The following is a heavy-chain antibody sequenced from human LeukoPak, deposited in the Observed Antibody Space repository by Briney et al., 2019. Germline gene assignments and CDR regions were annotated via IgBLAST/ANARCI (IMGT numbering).Heavy chain of an antibody. D-gene: IGHD3-3*01. CDR3: ARSPSPYYDFWSGYYVGGAFDI. J-gene: IGHJ3*02. Sequence: ASVKVSCKASGYTFTGYYMHWVRQAPGQGLEWMGWINPNSGGTNYAQKFQGRVTMTRGTSISTAYMELSRLRSDDTAVYYCARSPSPYYDFWSGYYVGGAFDIWGQGTMVTVSS. CDR2: INPNSGGT. V-gene: IGHV1-2*02. CDR1: GYTFTGYY.